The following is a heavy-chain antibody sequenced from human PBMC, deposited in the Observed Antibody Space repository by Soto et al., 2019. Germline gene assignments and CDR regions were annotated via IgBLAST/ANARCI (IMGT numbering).Heavy chain of an antibody. CDR3: ARDRQRGKAGMDV. CDR1: GGSISSYY. V-gene: IGHV4-59*01. J-gene: IGHJ6*02. CDR2: IYYSGST. Sequence: PSETLSLTCTVSGGSISSYYWSWIRQPPGKGLEWIGYIYYSGSTNYNPSLKSRVTISVDTSKNQFPLKLSSVTAADTAVYYCARDRQRGKAGMDVWGQGTTVTVSS. D-gene: IGHD3-10*01.